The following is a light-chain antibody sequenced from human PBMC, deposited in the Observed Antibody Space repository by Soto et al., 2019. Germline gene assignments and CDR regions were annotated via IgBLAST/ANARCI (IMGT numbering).Light chain of an antibody. J-gene: IGLJ1*01. V-gene: IGLV2-14*03. Sequence: VLTQPASVSGSPGQSITISCSGTSSDIGSYNHVAWYQQFPGKSPKLMIYAVSDRPSGVSDRFSGSKSGITASLTISGLQTEDEADYYCISYTDRQSYLFGTGTKVTV. CDR3: ISYTDRQSYL. CDR2: AVS. CDR1: SSDIGSYNH.